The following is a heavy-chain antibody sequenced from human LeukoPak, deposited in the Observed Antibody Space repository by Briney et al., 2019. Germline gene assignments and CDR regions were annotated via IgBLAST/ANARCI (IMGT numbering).Heavy chain of an antibody. CDR3: ARVDGISNWFDP. CDR1: GGTFSSYA. D-gene: IGHD2-21*01. J-gene: IGHJ5*02. CDR2: IIPIFGTA. Sequence: SVKVSCKASGGTFSSYAISWVRQAPGQGLEWMGGIIPIFGTANYAQKFQGRVTITADESTSTAYMELSSLRSEDTAVYYCARVDGISNWFDPWGQGTLVTVSS. V-gene: IGHV1-69*13.